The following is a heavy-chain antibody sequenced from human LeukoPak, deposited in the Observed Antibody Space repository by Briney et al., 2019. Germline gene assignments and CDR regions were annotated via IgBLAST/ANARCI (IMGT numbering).Heavy chain of an antibody. CDR2: IYYSGST. D-gene: IGHD6-13*01. J-gene: IGHJ4*02. CDR3: ARLRRSSSLIDY. Sequence: SQTLSLTRTVSGGSISSGDYYWSWIRQPPGKGLEWIGYIYYSGSTYYNPSLKSRVTISVDTSKNQFSLKLSSVTAADTAVYYCARLRRSSSLIDYWGQGTLVTVSS. V-gene: IGHV4-30-4*08. CDR1: GGSISSGDYY.